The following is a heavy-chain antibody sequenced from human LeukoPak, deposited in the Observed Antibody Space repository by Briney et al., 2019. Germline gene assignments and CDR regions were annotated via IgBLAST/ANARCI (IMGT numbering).Heavy chain of an antibody. V-gene: IGHV3-30*02. Sequence: PGGSLRLSCAASGFTFSNYGMHWVRQAPGKGLEWVAFIPYDGSNKYYADSLQGRLTISRDNSMNTLYLQMSSLRAEDTARYYCAKDICGGNCYPHGGYWGQGILVTVSS. CDR1: GFTFSNYG. D-gene: IGHD2-21*01. J-gene: IGHJ4*02. CDR2: IPYDGSNK. CDR3: AKDICGGNCYPHGGY.